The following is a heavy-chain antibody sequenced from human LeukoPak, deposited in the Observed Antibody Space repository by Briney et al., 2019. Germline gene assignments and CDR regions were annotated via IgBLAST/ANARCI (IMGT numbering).Heavy chain of an antibody. CDR2: IKKDGSEN. V-gene: IGHV3-7*05. CDR3: ARLARGTVFDY. Sequence: GGSLRLSCAASGFTFSSYWMRWVRQAPGKGLEWVANIKKDGSENFYVDSVKGRFTISRDNAKNSLYLQMNSLRGEDTAVYYCARLARGTVFDYWGQGTLVTVSS. J-gene: IGHJ4*02. D-gene: IGHD3-10*01. CDR1: GFTFSSYW.